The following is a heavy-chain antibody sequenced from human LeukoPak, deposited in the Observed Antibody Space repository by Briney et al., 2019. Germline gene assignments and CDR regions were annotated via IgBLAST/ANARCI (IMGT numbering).Heavy chain of an antibody. J-gene: IGHJ5*02. CDR1: GGSISSYY. Sequence: PSETLSLTCTVSGGSISSYYWGWIRQPPGKGLVWVGYIYYSGSTNYNPSLKSRVTISVDTSKNQFSLKLSSVTAADTAVYYCARGRRAAAVYNWFDPWGQGTLVTVSS. D-gene: IGHD6-13*01. CDR3: ARGRRAAAVYNWFDP. V-gene: IGHV4-59*12. CDR2: IYYSGST.